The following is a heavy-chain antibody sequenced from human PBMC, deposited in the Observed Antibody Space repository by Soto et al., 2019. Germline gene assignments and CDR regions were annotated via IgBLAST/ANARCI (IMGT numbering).Heavy chain of an antibody. CDR1: GFTFSSYT. CDR3: AREAGYGDYVD. V-gene: IGHV3-48*01. J-gene: IGHJ4*02. Sequence: GGSLRLSCAASGFTFSSYTMNWVRQAPGKGLEWVSYISSSSSTISYADSVKGRFTVFRDNAKNSLYLQMNSLRAEDTAVYYCAREAGYGDYVDWGQGTLVTVSS. CDR2: ISSSSSTI. D-gene: IGHD4-17*01.